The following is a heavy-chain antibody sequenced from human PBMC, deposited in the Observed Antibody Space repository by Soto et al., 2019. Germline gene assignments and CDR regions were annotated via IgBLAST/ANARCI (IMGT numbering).Heavy chain of an antibody. V-gene: IGHV1-69*12. J-gene: IGHJ6*02. CDR2: IIPIFGTA. Sequence: QVQLVQSGAEVKKPGSSVKVSCKASGGTFSSYAISWVRQAPGQGLEWMGGIIPIFGTANYAQKFQGRVTITAGESTSTAYVELSSLRSQDTAVYYCARDLLLSNYYYYGMDVWGQGTTVTVSS. CDR3: ARDLLLSNYYYYGMDV. D-gene: IGHD2-2*01. CDR1: GGTFSSYA.